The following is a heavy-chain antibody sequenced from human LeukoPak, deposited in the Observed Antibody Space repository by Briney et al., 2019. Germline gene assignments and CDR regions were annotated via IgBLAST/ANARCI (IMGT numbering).Heavy chain of an antibody. CDR2: ISYSGST. V-gene: IGHV4-59*01. Sequence: PSETLSLTCTVSGGSISSYFWSWIRQPPGKGLEWIGYISYSGSTDYIPSLKSRITISVDAPNYKVSLKLRSVTPADTAVYYCASLGSHHDYWGQGTLAIVSS. CDR1: GGSISSYF. CDR3: ASLGSHHDY. D-gene: IGHD3-10*01. J-gene: IGHJ4*02.